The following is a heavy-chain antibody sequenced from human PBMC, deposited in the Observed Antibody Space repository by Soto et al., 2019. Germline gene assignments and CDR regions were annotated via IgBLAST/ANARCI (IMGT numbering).Heavy chain of an antibody. V-gene: IGHV2-5*02. Sequence: QITLKESGPPLVEPTQTLTLTCTFSGFSLYTSGVGVAWIRQPPGKALEWLALIYWDDDKRYSPFLNNRLTITKDTSKNQVVLTMTNVDPLDTATYYCAHRPTDGSRSSSWFDSWGPGILVTVSS. J-gene: IGHJ5*01. CDR3: AHRPTDGSRSSSWFDS. D-gene: IGHD3-10*01. CDR1: GFSLYTSGVG. CDR2: IYWDDDK.